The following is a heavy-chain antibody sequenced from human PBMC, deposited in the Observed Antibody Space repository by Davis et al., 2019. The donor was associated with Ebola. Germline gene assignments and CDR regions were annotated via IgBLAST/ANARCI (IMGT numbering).Heavy chain of an antibody. J-gene: IGHJ4*02. CDR2: IWYDGSNK. CDR3: ARDSGIGYCTNGVYYRSYFDY. V-gene: IGHV3-33*01. Sequence: GGSLRLSCAASGFTFSSYGMHWVRQVPGKGLEWVAVIWYDGSNKYYADSVKGRFTISRDNSKNTLYLQMNSLRAEDTAVYYCARDSGIGYCTNGVYYRSYFDYWGQGTLVTVSS. D-gene: IGHD2-8*01. CDR1: GFTFSSYG.